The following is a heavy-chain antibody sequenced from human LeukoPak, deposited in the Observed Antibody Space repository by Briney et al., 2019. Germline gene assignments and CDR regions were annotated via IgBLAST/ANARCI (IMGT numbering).Heavy chain of an antibody. CDR1: GFTFSSYG. CDR2: IRYDGSNK. D-gene: IGHD1-26*01. Sequence: GSLRLSCAASGFTFSSYGMHWVRQAPGKGPEWVAFIRYDGSNKYYADSVKGRFTISRDNSKNTLFLQTNSLRAEDTAVYYCAKRPHSGNYNFDHWGQGTLVTVSS. CDR3: AKRPHSGNYNFDH. V-gene: IGHV3-30*02. J-gene: IGHJ4*02.